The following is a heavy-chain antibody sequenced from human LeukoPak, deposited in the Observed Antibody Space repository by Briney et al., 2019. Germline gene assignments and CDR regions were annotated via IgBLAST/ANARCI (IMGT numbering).Heavy chain of an antibody. Sequence: SETLSLTCKVSGGSISSSSYFWGWIRQPPGKGLEWIGIIYYSGSTYYTPSLKSRVTISVDTSKNQFSLRLSSVTAADTAVYYCARRKYYYYGMDVWGQGTTVTVSS. CDR3: ARRKYYYYGMDV. CDR1: GGSISSSSYF. J-gene: IGHJ6*02. V-gene: IGHV4-39*01. CDR2: IYYSGST.